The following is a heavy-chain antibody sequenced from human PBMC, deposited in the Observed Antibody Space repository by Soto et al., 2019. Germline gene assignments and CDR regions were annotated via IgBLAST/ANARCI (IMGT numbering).Heavy chain of an antibody. J-gene: IGHJ1*01. CDR3: ARAEGGYCTNGVCYPEYFQH. CDR1: GGSISSGGYY. Sequence: SETLSLTCTVSGGSISSGGYYWSWIRQHPGKGLEWIGYIYYSGSTYYNPSLKSRVTISVDTSKNQFSLKLSSVTAADTAVYYCARAEGGYCTNGVCYPEYFQHWGQGTLVTVSS. D-gene: IGHD2-8*01. CDR2: IYYSGST. V-gene: IGHV4-31*03.